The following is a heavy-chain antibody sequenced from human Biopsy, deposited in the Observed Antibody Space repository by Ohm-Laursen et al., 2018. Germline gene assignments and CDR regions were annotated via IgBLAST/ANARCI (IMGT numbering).Heavy chain of an antibody. CDR2: IRQDGKEK. D-gene: IGHD2-2*02. Sequence: SLRLSCAASGFSSKTYWMNWVRRAPGKGLEWVANIRQDGKEKFYVDSVKGRFTISRDNAKNSLYLQMNSLRAEDTGVYYCARGYCTAINCYMLRSFYFDSWGQGAPVTVSS. J-gene: IGHJ4*02. CDR3: ARGYCTAINCYMLRSFYFDS. CDR1: GFSSKTYW. V-gene: IGHV3-7*01.